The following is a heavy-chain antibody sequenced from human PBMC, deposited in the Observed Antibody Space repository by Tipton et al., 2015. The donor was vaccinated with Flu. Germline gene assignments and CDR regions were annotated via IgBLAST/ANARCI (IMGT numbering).Heavy chain of an antibody. D-gene: IGHD3-10*01. CDR3: ARSPSYSGSGIYPYYFDD. J-gene: IGHJ4*02. CDR1: GGFITSGRYY. Sequence: TLSLTCSISGGFITSGRYYWSWIRQSAGRGLEWIGRIYTTGSVNYNPSLRCRVTIAGDTSRNHFSLQLTSVTAADTAVYFCARSPSYSGSGIYPYYFDDWGQGTLVTVAS. V-gene: IGHV4-61*02. CDR2: IYTTGSV.